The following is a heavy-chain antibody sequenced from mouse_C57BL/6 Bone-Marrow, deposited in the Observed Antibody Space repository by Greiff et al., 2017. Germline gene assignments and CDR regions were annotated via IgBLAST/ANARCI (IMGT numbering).Heavy chain of an antibody. CDR3: AREVIYDGYYYFDY. D-gene: IGHD2-3*01. CDR2: INPTNCGT. V-gene: IGHV1-18*01. Sequence: EVQLQQSGPELVKPWASVKIPCKASGYPFPDYNMDWVKQSHGKSLEWIGDINPTNCGTIYNQKFKGKAPLTVDKSSSTAYMELRSLTSADTAVYYCAREVIYDGYYYFDYWGQGTTLTVSA. CDR1: GYPFPDYN. J-gene: IGHJ2*01.